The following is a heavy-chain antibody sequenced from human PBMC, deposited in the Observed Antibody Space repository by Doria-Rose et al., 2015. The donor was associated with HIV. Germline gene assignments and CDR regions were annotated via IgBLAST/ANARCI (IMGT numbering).Heavy chain of an antibody. Sequence: QVQLVQSGSEVTTPGASVTVSCKTSGYTFGAYAIHWVRQAPGQRLEWMGWLNVGNGDTRYSRKFQDRVTLTSDTSANTGYMALSSLRSEDTAVYYCARIHSLSSSPLGHWGQGTLVTVSS. D-gene: IGHD6-13*01. CDR2: LNVGNGDT. CDR1: GYTFGAYA. J-gene: IGHJ4*02. CDR3: ARIHSLSSSPLGH. V-gene: IGHV1-3*01.